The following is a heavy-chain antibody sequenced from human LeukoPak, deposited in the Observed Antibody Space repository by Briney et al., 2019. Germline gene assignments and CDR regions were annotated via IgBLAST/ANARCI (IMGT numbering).Heavy chain of an antibody. Sequence: SETLSLTCTVSGGSISSYYWSWIRQPPGKGLEWIGYIYHTGGTLNNPSLRSRLTISIDTSKNQFSLKLSSVTAAGTAVYYCAKVGWFGDWYFDLWGRGTLVTVSS. J-gene: IGHJ2*01. CDR3: AKVGWFGDWYFDL. CDR2: IYHTGGT. CDR1: GGSISSYY. V-gene: IGHV4-59*12. D-gene: IGHD3-10*01.